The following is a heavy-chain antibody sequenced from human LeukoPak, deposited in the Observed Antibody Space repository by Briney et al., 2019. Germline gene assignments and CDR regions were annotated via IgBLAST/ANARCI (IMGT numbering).Heavy chain of an antibody. CDR1: GYSISSGYY. J-gene: IGHJ4*02. Sequence: SETLSLTCAVSGYSISSGYYWGWIRQPPGKGLEWIGSMYHSGSTYYNPSLKSRVTISVDTSKNQFSLKLSSVTAADTAVYYCASSGVGATNEIDYWGQGTLVTVSS. V-gene: IGHV4-38-2*01. CDR2: MYHSGST. D-gene: IGHD1-26*01. CDR3: ASSGVGATNEIDY.